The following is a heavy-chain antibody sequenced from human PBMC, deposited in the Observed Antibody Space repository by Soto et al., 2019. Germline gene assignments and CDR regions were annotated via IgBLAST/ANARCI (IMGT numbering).Heavy chain of an antibody. CDR3: ARRRKYYFDY. Sequence: SETLSLTCTVSGGSISSSSYYWGWIRQPPGKGLEWIGSIYYSGSTYYNPSLKSRVTISVDTSKNQFSLKLSSVTAADTAVYYCARRRKYYFDYWGQGTLVTVSS. CDR2: IYYSGST. V-gene: IGHV4-39*01. J-gene: IGHJ4*02. CDR1: GGSISSSSYY.